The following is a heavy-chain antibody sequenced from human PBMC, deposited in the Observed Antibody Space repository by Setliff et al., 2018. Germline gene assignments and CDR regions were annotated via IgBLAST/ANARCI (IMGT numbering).Heavy chain of an antibody. D-gene: IGHD2-15*01. CDR2: IGFDGSSP. V-gene: IGHV3-74*01. CDR1: GFAIRSYW. CDR3: ARTCSGSGCYAGLES. Sequence: PGGSLRLSCEASGFAIRSYWMHWVRQAPGEGLVWVSRIGFDGSSPSYADSVKGRFTISRDNSKNTLYLQMNSLRPEDTAVYYCARTCSGSGCYAGLESWGQGTPVTVSS. J-gene: IGHJ4*02.